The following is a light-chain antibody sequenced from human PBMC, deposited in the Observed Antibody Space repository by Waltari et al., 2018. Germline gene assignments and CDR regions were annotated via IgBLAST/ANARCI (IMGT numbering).Light chain of an antibody. CDR3: AAWDDGLNGWV. J-gene: IGLJ3*02. CDR2: GNN. CDR1: TSNLGGKS. V-gene: IGLV1-44*01. Sequence: QSVLTQPPSASGTPGQRVTISCSGSTSNLGGKSVNWYRPFPGTAPKPLIFGNNRRPSGVPDRFSGSKSGTSASLAISGLQSEDEAHYYCAAWDDGLNGWVFGGGTKLTVL.